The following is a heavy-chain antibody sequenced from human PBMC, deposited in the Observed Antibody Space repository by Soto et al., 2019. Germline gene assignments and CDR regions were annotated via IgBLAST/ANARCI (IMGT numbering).Heavy chain of an antibody. CDR3: ARDGTTETTNYHYAMDV. CDR2: IHSGGSRI. V-gene: IGHV3-48*03. D-gene: IGHD4-17*01. CDR1: GFTFNTYH. Sequence: EVQLLESGGGLVQPGGSLILSCAASGFTFNTYHMNWVRQAPGKGLEWVSYIHSGGSRIYYADSVKGRFTISRDNAKNSLFLQMNSLRAEDTAVYYCARDGTTETTNYHYAMDVWGQGTTVTVSS. J-gene: IGHJ6*02.